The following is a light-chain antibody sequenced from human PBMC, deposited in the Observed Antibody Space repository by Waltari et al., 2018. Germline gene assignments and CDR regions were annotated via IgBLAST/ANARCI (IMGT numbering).Light chain of an antibody. CDR2: KTN. CDR1: TGAVTSHYY. CDR3: LLYYSGGARV. J-gene: IGLJ2*01. V-gene: IGLV7-43*01. Sequence: QTVVTQEPSLTVSPGGTVPLTCASSTGAVTSHYYPNWIHQRPGQAPRALIYKTNKKYSCTPARFSGSLLGGKAALTLSRAQPEDEADYYCLLYYSGGARVFGGGTKLTVL.